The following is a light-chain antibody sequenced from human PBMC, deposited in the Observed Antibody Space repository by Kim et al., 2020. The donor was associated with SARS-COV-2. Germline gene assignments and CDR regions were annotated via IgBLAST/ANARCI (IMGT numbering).Light chain of an antibody. CDR2: DAS. J-gene: IGKJ1*01. V-gene: IGKV3-11*01. Sequence: VTLSLAPGERATLSCGTSQTVSNYLAWYQQKPGQAPRLLIYDASNRATGIPVRFSGSGSGTDFSLTISNLEPEDFAVYYCQYRRTFGQGTKVEIK. CDR1: QTVSNY. CDR3: QYRRT.